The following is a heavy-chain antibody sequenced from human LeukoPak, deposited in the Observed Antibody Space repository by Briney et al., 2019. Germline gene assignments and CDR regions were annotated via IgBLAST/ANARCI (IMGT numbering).Heavy chain of an antibody. J-gene: IGHJ4*02. Sequence: GGSLRLSCTPSGFSFRDYSMTWVRQAPGKGLEWVSGITRGSAHIYYADSVKGRFTISGDHSTNSVHLQMNSLRVDDTAVYYCARGALVGTVYFFDYWGPGTVVTVSS. D-gene: IGHD1-26*01. V-gene: IGHV3-21*01. CDR2: ITRGSAHI. CDR3: ARGALVGTVYFFDY. CDR1: GFSFRDYS.